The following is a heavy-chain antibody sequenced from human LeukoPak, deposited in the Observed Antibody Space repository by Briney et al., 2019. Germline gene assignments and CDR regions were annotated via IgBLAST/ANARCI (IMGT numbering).Heavy chain of an antibody. D-gene: IGHD3-10*01. V-gene: IGHV3-7*03. CDR1: GFTFSTAW. Sequence: GGSLRLSCAASGFTFSTAWMNWVRQAPGKGLGWVANILEDGSDKYSADSVKGRCTISRDTAKNSLYLQMNSLRDEETAVYYWARVPDDGTRSDYFDYWGQGIPVTVSS. CDR2: ILEDGSDK. J-gene: IGHJ4*02. CDR3: ARVPDDGTRSDYFDY.